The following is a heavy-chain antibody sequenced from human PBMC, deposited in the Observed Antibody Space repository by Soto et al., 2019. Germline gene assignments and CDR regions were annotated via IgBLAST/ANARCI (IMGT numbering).Heavy chain of an antibody. Sequence: EVQLLESGGGLVQPGGSLRLSCAASGFTFSSYAMSWVRQAPGKGLEWVSAISGSGGSTYYADSVKGRFTISRDNSKNTLYLQMNSLRAEDTAVYYCAKVGAGTTVTWGYYYYYGMDVWGQGTTVTVSS. CDR3: AKVGAGTTVTWGYYYYYGMDV. CDR2: ISGSGGST. V-gene: IGHV3-23*01. D-gene: IGHD4-17*01. CDR1: GFTFSSYA. J-gene: IGHJ6*02.